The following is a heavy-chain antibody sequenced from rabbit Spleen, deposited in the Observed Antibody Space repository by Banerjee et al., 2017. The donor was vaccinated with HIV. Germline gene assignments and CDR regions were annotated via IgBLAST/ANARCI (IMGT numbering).Heavy chain of an antibody. Sequence: EQLEESGGGLVKPEGSLTLTCKASGVSLNDKDVMCWVRQAPGKGLEWIACINIVTGKSVYASWAKGRFTISKASSTTVTLQMTSLTAADTATYFCARGYAGAAYYAATRLNLWGPGTLVTVS. CDR1: GVSLNDKDV. J-gene: IGHJ3*01. D-gene: IGHD4-2*01. CDR2: INIVTGKS. CDR3: ARGYAGAAYYAATRLNL. V-gene: IGHV1S45*01.